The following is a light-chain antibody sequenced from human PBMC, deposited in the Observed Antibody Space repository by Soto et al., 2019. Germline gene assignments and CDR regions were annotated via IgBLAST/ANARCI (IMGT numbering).Light chain of an antibody. CDR2: KAS. J-gene: IGKJ1*01. V-gene: IGKV1-5*03. CDR3: QQYNSYWT. Sequence: DIQMTQSPSTLSASVGDRVTITCRASQSISSWLAWYQQKPGKAPKLLIYKASSLESGVPSRFSGSGSGTEFTLTISSLQPDDFATYYCQQYNSYWTFGLGTQVDIK. CDR1: QSISSW.